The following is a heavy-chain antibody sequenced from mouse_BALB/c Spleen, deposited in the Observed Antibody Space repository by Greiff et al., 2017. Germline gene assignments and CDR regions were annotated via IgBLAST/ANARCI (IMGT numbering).Heavy chain of an antibody. J-gene: IGHJ2*01. V-gene: IGHV5-6-5*01. CDR2: ISSGGGT. Sequence: EVHLVESGGGLVKPGGSLKLSCAASGFTFSSYAMSWVRQTPEKRLEWVASISSGGGTYYPDSVKGRVTISRDKARNILYLQMSSLRSEDTAMYYCARGDSYFDYWGQGTTLTVSA. CDR3: ARGDSYFDY. CDR1: GFTFSSYA.